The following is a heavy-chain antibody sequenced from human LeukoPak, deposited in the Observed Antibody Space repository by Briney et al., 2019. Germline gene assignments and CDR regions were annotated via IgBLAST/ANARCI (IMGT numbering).Heavy chain of an antibody. CDR1: GFTFSSYW. J-gene: IGHJ6*02. CDR3: AKGDYDFWSGYPYYYGMDV. CDR2: INSDGSST. D-gene: IGHD3-3*01. V-gene: IGHV3-74*01. Sequence: GGSLRLSCAASGFTFSSYWMHWVCQAPGKGLVWVSRINSDGSSTSYADSVKGRFTISRDNAKNTLYLQMNSLRAEDTAVYYCAKGDYDFWSGYPYYYGMDVWGQGTTVTVSS.